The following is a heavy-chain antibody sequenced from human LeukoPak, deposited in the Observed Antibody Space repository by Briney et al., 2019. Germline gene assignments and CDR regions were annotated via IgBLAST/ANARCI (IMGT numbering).Heavy chain of an antibody. CDR2: IDPSDSYT. CDR3: ARSGGYYFDS. D-gene: IGHD6-19*01. V-gene: IGHV5-10-1*01. J-gene: IGHJ4*02. Sequence: RGESLKISCKGSGYTFTSYWISWVRQMPGKGLEWMWRIDPSDSYTGYSPSFQGHVTISADKSISTAYLQWSSLKASDTAMYYCARSGGYYFDSWGQGILVTVSS. CDR1: GYTFTSYW.